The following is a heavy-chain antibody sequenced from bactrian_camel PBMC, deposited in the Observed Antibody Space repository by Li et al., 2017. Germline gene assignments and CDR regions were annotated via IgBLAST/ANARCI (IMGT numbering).Heavy chain of an antibody. J-gene: IGHJ4*01. D-gene: IGHD2*01. CDR2: ISWSGDST. CDR1: GFSFSSYT. V-gene: IGHV3S40*01. Sequence: VQLVESGGGLVQPGGSLRLSCAASGFSFSSYTMGWIRQPSGKGLEWVSSISWSGDSTNYADSVKGQFTISRDNAKNTVYLQMNSLKPEDTAVYYCAAGPSAVVGDWAEYNYWGQGTQVTVS. CDR3: AAGPSAVVGDWAEYNY.